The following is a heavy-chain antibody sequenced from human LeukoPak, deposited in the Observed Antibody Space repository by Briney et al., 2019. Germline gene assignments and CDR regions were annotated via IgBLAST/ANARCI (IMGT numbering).Heavy chain of an antibody. CDR2: ISSSSSYI. CDR1: GFTFSSYS. J-gene: IGHJ4*02. D-gene: IGHD2-15*01. Sequence: GGSLRLSCAASGFTFSSYSMNWVRQAPGKGLEWVSSISSSSSYIYYADSVKGRFTISRDNAKNSLYLQMNSLRAEDTAVYYCAREDIRYYFDYWGQGTLVTVSS. V-gene: IGHV3-21*01. CDR3: AREDIRYYFDY.